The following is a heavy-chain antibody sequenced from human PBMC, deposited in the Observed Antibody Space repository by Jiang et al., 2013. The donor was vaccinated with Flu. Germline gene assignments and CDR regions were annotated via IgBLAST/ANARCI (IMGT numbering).Heavy chain of an antibody. D-gene: IGHD1-1*01. Sequence: LLKPSETLSLTCAVYGGSFSDCYWSRIRQPPGKGLEWIGQINHSGRANYNPSLKSRVTISVDTSKNQLSLKLSSVTAADTAVYYCARHKPNARAFEYWGQGTLVTVSS. CDR3: ARHKPNARAFEY. CDR2: INHSGRA. V-gene: IGHV4-34*01. CDR1: GGSFSDCY. J-gene: IGHJ4*02.